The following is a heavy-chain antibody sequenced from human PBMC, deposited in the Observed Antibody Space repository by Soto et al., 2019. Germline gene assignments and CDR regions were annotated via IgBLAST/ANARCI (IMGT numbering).Heavy chain of an antibody. CDR3: AIDIPTPPCYLHY. CDR1: GDSVSSNSAA. V-gene: IGHV6-1*01. D-gene: IGHD2-2*02. Sequence: SQTLSLTCAISGDSVSSNSAAWNWIRQSPSRGLEWLGRTYYRSKWYNDYAVSVKSRITINPDTSKNQFSLQLNSVTPDDTAVYFCAIDIPTPPCYLHYSDQGTPGTVSS. J-gene: IGHJ4*02. CDR2: TYYRSKWYN.